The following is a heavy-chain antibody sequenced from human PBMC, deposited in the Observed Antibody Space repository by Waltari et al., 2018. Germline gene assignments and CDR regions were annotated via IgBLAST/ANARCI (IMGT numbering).Heavy chain of an antibody. V-gene: IGHV4-34*01. J-gene: IGHJ6*02. CDR2: INHSGST. CDR1: GGSFSGYY. Sequence: QVQLQQWGAGLLKPSETLSLTCAVYGGSFSGYYWSWIRQPPGKELEWIGEINHSGSTNYNPSLKSRVTISVDTSKNQFSLKLSSVTAADTAVYYCASGRIQLFFHYYGMDVWGQGTTVTVSS. D-gene: IGHD5-18*01. CDR3: ASGRIQLFFHYYGMDV.